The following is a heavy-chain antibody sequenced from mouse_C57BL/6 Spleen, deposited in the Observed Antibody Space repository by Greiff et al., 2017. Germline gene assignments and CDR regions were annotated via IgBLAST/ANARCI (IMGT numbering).Heavy chain of an antibody. CDR3: ARKANWDEGYFDY. CDR1: GYTFTSYW. D-gene: IGHD4-1*01. CDR2: IDPNSGGT. J-gene: IGHJ2*01. Sequence: QVQLQQPGAELVKPGASVKLSCKASGYTFTSYWMHWVKQRPGRGLEWIGRIDPNSGGTTYNEKFKSKATLTVDKPSSTAYMQLSSLTSEDSAVYYCARKANWDEGYFDYWGQGTTLTVSS. V-gene: IGHV1-72*01.